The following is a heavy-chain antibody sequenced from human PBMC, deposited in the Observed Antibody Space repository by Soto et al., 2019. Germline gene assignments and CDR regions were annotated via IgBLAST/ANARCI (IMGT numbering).Heavy chain of an antibody. CDR2: INHSGST. V-gene: IGHV4-34*01. CDR3: ASEFCSGGSCPMGGMDV. CDR1: GGSFSGYY. D-gene: IGHD2-15*01. J-gene: IGHJ6*02. Sequence: PSETLSLTCAVYGGSFSGYYWSWIRQPPGKGLEWIGEINHSGSTNYNPSLKSRVTISVDTSKNQFSLKLSSVTAADTAVYYCASEFCSGGSCPMGGMDVWGQGTTVTVSS.